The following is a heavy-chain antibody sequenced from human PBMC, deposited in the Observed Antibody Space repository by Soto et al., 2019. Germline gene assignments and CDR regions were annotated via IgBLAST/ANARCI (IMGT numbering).Heavy chain of an antibody. D-gene: IGHD3-22*01. CDR2: ISTYSGDA. CDR3: ARQSYYESSSGDDRFDI. Sequence: ASVKVSCKASAYTLTKYGISWVRQAPGQGLEWMGWISTYSGDANYGHKLQGRVTMTTDTSTNTAYMELKSLISDDTAVYYCARQSYYESSSGDDRFDIWGEGTMVTVSS. V-gene: IGHV1-18*01. J-gene: IGHJ3*02. CDR1: AYTLTKYG.